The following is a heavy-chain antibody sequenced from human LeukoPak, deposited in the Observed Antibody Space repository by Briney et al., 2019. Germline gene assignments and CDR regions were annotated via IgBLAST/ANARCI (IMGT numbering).Heavy chain of an antibody. V-gene: IGHV3-23*01. CDR1: GVSNSG. D-gene: IGHD3-10*01. CDR2: ITDSGDNT. Sequence: PGGSLRLSCAVSGVSNSGMTWVLQAPGKGLEWVSSITDSGDNTYYTDSVKGRFFISRDSSKNTLYLQMNGLRGEDTAVYYCAKGVYAYGPWTFWGQGTLVTVSS. CDR3: AKGVYAYGPWTF. J-gene: IGHJ4*02.